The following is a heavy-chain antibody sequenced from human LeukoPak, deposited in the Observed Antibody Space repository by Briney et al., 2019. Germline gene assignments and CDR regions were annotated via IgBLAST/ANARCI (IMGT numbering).Heavy chain of an antibody. CDR1: GFTFSSYE. CDR2: IGSNAGDT. Sequence: GGSLRLSCAASGFTFSSYEMNWVRQAPGVGLRWVSLIGSNAGDTFYADSVKGRFTISRDNSRNILYLQMNSLRAEDTALYYCARLENYNSGWYERYFDHWGQGALVTVSS. J-gene: IGHJ1*01. D-gene: IGHD6-19*01. CDR3: ARLENYNSGWYERYFDH. V-gene: IGHV3-23*01.